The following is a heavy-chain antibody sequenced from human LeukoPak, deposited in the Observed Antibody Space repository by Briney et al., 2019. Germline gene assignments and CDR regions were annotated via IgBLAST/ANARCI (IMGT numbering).Heavy chain of an antibody. CDR2: ISYDGSNK. Sequence: GGSLRLSCAASGFTFSSYGMHWVRQAPGKGLEWVAVISYDGSNKYYADSVKGRFTISRDNSKNTLYLQMNSLRAEDTAVYYCARESSSSSAGDYWGQGTLVTVSS. J-gene: IGHJ4*02. D-gene: IGHD6-6*01. V-gene: IGHV3-30*03. CDR3: ARESSSSSAGDY. CDR1: GFTFSSYG.